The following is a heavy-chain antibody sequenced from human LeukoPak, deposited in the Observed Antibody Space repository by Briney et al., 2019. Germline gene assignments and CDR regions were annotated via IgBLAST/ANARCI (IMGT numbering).Heavy chain of an antibody. D-gene: IGHD2-2*01. V-gene: IGHV1-8*01. CDR3: ARQGVVPAAMRNFGGWFDP. J-gene: IGHJ5*02. CDR2: MNPNSGNT. CDR1: GYTFTSYD. Sequence: ASVKVSCKASGYTFTSYDINWVRQATGQGLEWMGWMNPNSGNTGYAQKFQGRVTMTRNTSISTAYMELSSLRSEDTAVYYCARQGVVPAAMRNFGGWFDPWGQGTLVTVSS.